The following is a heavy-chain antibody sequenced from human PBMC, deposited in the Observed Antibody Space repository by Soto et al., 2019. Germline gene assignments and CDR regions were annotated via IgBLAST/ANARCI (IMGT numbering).Heavy chain of an antibody. CDR2: ISWNSGSI. D-gene: IGHD3-22*01. CDR3: EKSERYYYDSSGYYYYYGMDV. V-gene: IGHV3-9*01. CDR1: GFTFDDYA. J-gene: IGHJ6*02. Sequence: SLRLSCAASGFTFDDYAMHWVRQAPGKGLEWVSGISWNSGSIGYADSVKGRFTISRDNAKNSLYLQMDSLRAEDTALYYCEKSERYYYDSSGYYYYYGMDVWGQGTTVTVSS.